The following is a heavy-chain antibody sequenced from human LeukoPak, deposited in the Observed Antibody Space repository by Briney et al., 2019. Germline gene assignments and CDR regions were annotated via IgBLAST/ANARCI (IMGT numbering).Heavy chain of an antibody. V-gene: IGHV1-2*02. CDR1: GYLFSDYY. D-gene: IGHD6-13*01. CDR3: ARGAEAETSPLDF. CDR2: INPKSGAA. J-gene: IGHJ4*02. Sequence: ASVQVSCKASGYLFSDYYMHWVRQAPGQGLEWLGWINPKSGAADYAQQFRGRVTMTRDTSINTDYMEMKRVTSDDTAVYYCARGAEAETSPLDFWGQGTLVIVS.